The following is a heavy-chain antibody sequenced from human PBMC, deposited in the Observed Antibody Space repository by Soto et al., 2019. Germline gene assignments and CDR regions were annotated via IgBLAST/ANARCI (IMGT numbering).Heavy chain of an antibody. V-gene: IGHV1-18*04. CDR2: ISGYNGKT. CDR1: GYTFTSFG. Sequence: ASVKVSCKTSGYTFTSFGVSWVRQAPGQGLEWMGWISGYNGKTKYAQTLQGRVTMTADTSTRTVYMELRGLRSDDTAVYFCARDKMIDDYGLGTYDYWGQGTTVTVYS. J-gene: IGHJ4*02. D-gene: IGHD3-10*01. CDR3: ARDKMIDDYGLGTYDY.